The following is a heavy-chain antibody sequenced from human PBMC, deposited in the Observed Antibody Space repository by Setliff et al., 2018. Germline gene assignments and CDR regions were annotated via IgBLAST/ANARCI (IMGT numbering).Heavy chain of an antibody. V-gene: IGHV1-69*13. Sequence: GASVKVSCKSSGGTLSISPISWVRQAPGQGFEWMGGTTPVFGSPYYAQKFQGRVTIIADESTSTVYMELNSLRSDDTAIYYCAIGVVGLGRRNCFGPWGHGTLVNVSS. CDR3: AIGVVGLGRRNCFGP. J-gene: IGHJ5*02. CDR2: TTPVFGSP. D-gene: IGHD7-27*01. CDR1: GGTLSISP.